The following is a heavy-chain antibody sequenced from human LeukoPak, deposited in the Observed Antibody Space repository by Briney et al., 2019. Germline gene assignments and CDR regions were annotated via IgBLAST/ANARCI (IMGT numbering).Heavy chain of an antibody. CDR1: GFTFANSA. Sequence: HAGGSLRLSCAASGFTFANSAMNWVRQGPEKGLEWVAYIGTSSSFMEYADSAKGRFTISGDDAQSSVYLQMNTLRVEDTAVYYCARDPAWGSGSYFDYWGQGTLVTVSS. D-gene: IGHD3-10*01. J-gene: IGHJ4*02. CDR2: IGTSSSFM. CDR3: ARDPAWGSGSYFDY. V-gene: IGHV3-48*01.